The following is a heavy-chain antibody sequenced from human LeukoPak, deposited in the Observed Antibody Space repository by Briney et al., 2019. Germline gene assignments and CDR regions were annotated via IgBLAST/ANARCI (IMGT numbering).Heavy chain of an antibody. J-gene: IGHJ4*02. CDR3: ARGEYYYGSGSYLFDY. CDR1: GGSISSYY. D-gene: IGHD3-10*01. V-gene: IGHV4-4*07. Sequence: SETLSLTCTVSGGSISSYYWSWIRQPAGKGLEWIGRIYTSGSTNYNPSLKSRVTMSVDTSKNQFALKLSSVTAADTAVYYCARGEYYYGSGSYLFDYWGQGTLVTVSS. CDR2: IYTSGST.